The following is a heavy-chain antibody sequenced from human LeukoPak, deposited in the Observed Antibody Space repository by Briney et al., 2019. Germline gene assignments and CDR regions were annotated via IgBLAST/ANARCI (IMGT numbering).Heavy chain of an antibody. CDR3: AKDLYGYVSNWFDP. J-gene: IGHJ5*02. D-gene: IGHD5-12*01. CDR1: GFTFSSYA. V-gene: IGHV3-23*01. Sequence: QPGGSLRLSCAASGFTFSSYAMSWVRQAPGKGLEWVSAISGSGGSTYYADSVKGRFTISRDNAKNTLYLQMNSLRAEDTAVYYCAKDLYGYVSNWFDPWGQGTLVTVSS. CDR2: ISGSGGST.